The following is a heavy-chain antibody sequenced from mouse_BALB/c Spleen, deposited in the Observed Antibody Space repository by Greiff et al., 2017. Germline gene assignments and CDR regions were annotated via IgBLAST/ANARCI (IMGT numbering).Heavy chain of an antibody. Sequence: DVQLQESGPGLVKPSQSLSLTCSVTGYSITSGYYWNWIRQFPGNKLEWMGYISYDGSNNYNPSLKNRISITRDTSKNQFFLKLNSVTTEDTATYYCARKGYPFAYWGQGTLVTVSA. J-gene: IGHJ3*01. D-gene: IGHD2-2*01. CDR2: ISYDGSN. V-gene: IGHV3-6*02. CDR3: ARKGYPFAY. CDR1: GYSITSGYY.